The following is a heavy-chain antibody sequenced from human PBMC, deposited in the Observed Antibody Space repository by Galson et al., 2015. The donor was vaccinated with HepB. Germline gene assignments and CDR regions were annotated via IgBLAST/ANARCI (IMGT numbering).Heavy chain of an antibody. D-gene: IGHD3-16*01. CDR3: ARDLENSDGYNEMGD. CDR1: GGNFSTYG. Sequence: SVKVSCKASGGNFSTYGINWVRQAPGQGLEWMGGLIPMFGTTNYAQKFQGRVTITADEFTTTAYMELSSLRSEDTAMYFCARDLENSDGYNEMGDWCQGTRDSVSS. CDR2: LIPMFGTT. J-gene: IGHJ4*02. V-gene: IGHV1-69*13.